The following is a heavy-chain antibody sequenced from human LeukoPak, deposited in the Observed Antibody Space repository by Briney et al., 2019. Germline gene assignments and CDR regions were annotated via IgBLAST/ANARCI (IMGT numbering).Heavy chain of an antibody. V-gene: IGHV4-30-2*01. CDR3: ARASTVTRTIYFYY. Sequence: SETLSLTCAVSGGSISSGGYCWSWIRQTPGKGLEWIGYIYHSGSTYYNPSLKSRVTISVDRSKNQFSLKLSSVTAADTAVYYCARASTVTRTIYFYYWGQGTLVTVSS. D-gene: IGHD4-17*01. J-gene: IGHJ4*02. CDR2: IYHSGST. CDR1: GGSISSGGYC.